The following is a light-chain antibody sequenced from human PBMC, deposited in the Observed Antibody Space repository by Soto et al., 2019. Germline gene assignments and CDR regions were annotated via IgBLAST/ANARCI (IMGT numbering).Light chain of an antibody. J-gene: IGKJ5*01. Sequence: DIVMTQSPDSPAVSLGERATINFQSSQSLLYSSNNRNYLAWYQHKPGQPPKLLIYWASTRESGVPDRFSGGGSGTDFTLTISSLQAEDVAVYYCQQYYTAPPTFGQGTRLEIK. CDR2: WAS. CDR3: QQYYTAPPT. CDR1: QSLLYSSNNRNY. V-gene: IGKV4-1*01.